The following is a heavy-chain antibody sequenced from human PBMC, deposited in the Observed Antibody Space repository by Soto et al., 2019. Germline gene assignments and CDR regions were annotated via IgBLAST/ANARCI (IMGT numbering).Heavy chain of an antibody. Sequence: GGSLRLSCAASGFTFSYYTMNWVRQAPGKGLEWVSSIISSDYIYYADSVKGRFTISRDNAKNSVYLQMDSLRAEDTAVYYCARDRGSLSYWGQGTLVTVSS. CDR3: ARDRGSLSY. CDR2: IISSDYI. V-gene: IGHV3-21*01. CDR1: GFTFSYYT. J-gene: IGHJ4*02.